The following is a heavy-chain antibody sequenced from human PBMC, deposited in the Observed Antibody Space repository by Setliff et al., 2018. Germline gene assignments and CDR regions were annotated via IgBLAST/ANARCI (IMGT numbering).Heavy chain of an antibody. D-gene: IGHD4-17*01. Sequence: ASVKVSCKASGYTFTAYDIHWMRQAPGQSLEWMGWINGVNGNTKYSQNFQGRVTFTSDTSANTAFMELSSLRVEDTAMYYCAKDRVNDGVWDLDSWGQGTLVTVS. CDR1: GYTFTAYD. V-gene: IGHV1-3*01. CDR2: INGVNGNT. CDR3: AKDRVNDGVWDLDS. J-gene: IGHJ4*02.